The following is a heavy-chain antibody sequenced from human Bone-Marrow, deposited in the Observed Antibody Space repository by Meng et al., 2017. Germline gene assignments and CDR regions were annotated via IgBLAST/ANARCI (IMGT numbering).Heavy chain of an antibody. J-gene: IGHJ4*02. CDR2: INTKTGNP. Sequence: QVQLVQSGSELRKPGASVKVSCKASGYTLTSYAINWLRQAPGQGLEWMGWINTKTGNPTYARGFTGRLVFSLDTSVSTAYLQISGLKADDTAVYYCTRDGYSDCSRTSCFDYWGQGTLVTVSS. D-gene: IGHD2-2*01. CDR1: GYTLTSYA. CDR3: TRDGYSDCSRTSCFDY. V-gene: IGHV7-4-1*02.